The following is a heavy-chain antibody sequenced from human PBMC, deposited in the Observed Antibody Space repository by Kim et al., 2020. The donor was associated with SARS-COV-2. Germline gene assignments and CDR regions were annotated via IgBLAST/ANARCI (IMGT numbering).Heavy chain of an antibody. V-gene: IGHV2-5*01. CDR2: K. Sequence: KRYSPSLKSRLTIPKDTSKNQVVLTMTNMDPVDTATYYCAHSRAPRVFDYWGQGTLVTVSS. CDR3: AHSRAPRVFDY. J-gene: IGHJ4*02.